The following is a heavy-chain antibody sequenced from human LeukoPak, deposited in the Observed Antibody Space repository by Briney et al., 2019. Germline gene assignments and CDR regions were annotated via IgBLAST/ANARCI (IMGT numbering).Heavy chain of an antibody. CDR1: GFTVSSYG. CDR3: AKARIAAAGTGAFDV. V-gene: IGHV3-23*01. Sequence: GGSLRLSCAASGFTVSSYGMTWVRQAPGKGLEWVSAFSATDGSAQYAESVRGRFTISRDNSKNSLYLQMNSLRDKDTAVYFCAKARIAAAGTGAFDVWGQGTMVTVSS. D-gene: IGHD6-13*01. CDR2: FSATDGSA. J-gene: IGHJ3*01.